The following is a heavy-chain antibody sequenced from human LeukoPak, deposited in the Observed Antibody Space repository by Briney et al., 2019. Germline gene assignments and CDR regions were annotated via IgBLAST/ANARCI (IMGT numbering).Heavy chain of an antibody. CDR1: GFTFSSYA. CDR2: ISSDSTTI. J-gene: IGHJ5*02. Sequence: GGSLRLSCAASGFTFSSYAMNWVRQAPGKGLEWVSYISSDSTTIYYADSVEGRFTISRDNAKNSLYLQMNSLRAEDTAVYYCARAANINPWGQGTLVTVSS. V-gene: IGHV3-48*04. CDR3: ARAANINP. D-gene: IGHD2/OR15-2a*01.